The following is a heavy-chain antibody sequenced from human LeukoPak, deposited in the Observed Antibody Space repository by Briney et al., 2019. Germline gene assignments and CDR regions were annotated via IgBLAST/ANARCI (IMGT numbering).Heavy chain of an antibody. CDR1: GGSISSYY. D-gene: IGHD3-22*01. V-gene: IGHV4-59*01. Sequence: SETLSLTCTVSGGSISSYYWSWVRQPPGKGLEWIGYIYYSGSTNYNPSLKSRVTISVDTSKNQFSLKLSSVTAADTAVYYCARLGYYYDSSGYYYVGWFDPWGQGTLVTVSS. CDR2: IYYSGST. J-gene: IGHJ5*02. CDR3: ARLGYYYDSSGYYYVGWFDP.